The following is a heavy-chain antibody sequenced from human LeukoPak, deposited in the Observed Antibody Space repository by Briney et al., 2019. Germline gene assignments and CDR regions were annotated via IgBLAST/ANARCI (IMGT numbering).Heavy chain of an antibody. J-gene: IGHJ3*02. CDR2: ISGSGGST. D-gene: IGHD4-23*01. Sequence: GGSLRLSCAASGFTFSSYAMNWVRQAPGKGLEWVSAISGSGGSTYYADSVKGRFTISRDNSKNTLYLQMNSLRAEDTAVYYCAKDRRMVTDAFDIWGQGTMVTVSS. CDR1: GFTFSSYA. CDR3: AKDRRMVTDAFDI. V-gene: IGHV3-23*01.